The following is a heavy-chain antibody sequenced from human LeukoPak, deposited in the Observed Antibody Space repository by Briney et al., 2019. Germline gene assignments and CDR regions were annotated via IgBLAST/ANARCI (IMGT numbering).Heavy chain of an antibody. Sequence: GGSLRLSCAASGFTFSSYSMNWVRQAPGKGLEWVSSISSSSSYIYYADSVKGRFTISRDNAKNTLYLQMSNLRAEDTAIYYCATDSYVSGSYYRLFYWGQGTLVTVSS. D-gene: IGHD3-10*01. J-gene: IGHJ4*02. CDR2: ISSSSSYI. CDR1: GFTFSSYS. CDR3: ATDSYVSGSYYRLFY. V-gene: IGHV3-21*01.